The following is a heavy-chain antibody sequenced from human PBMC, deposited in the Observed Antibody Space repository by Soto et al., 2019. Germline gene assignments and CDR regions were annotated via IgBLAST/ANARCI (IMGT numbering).Heavy chain of an antibody. CDR1: GGTFSSYA. D-gene: IGHD3-16*01. CDR2: IIPIFGTA. V-gene: IGHV1-69*13. J-gene: IGHJ6*02. Sequence: GASVKVSCKASGGTFSSYAISWVRQAPGQGLEWMGGIIPIFGTANYAQKFQGRVTITADESTSTAYMELSSLRSEDTAVYYCAGIHPYYYGMDVWGQGTTVTVSS. CDR3: AGIHPYYYGMDV.